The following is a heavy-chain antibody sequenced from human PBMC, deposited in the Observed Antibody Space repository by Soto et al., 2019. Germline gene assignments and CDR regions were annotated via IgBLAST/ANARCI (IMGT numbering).Heavy chain of an antibody. V-gene: IGHV4-34*01. J-gene: IGHJ5*02. CDR1: GGSFSGYY. Sequence: PSETLSLTCAVYGGSFSGYYWSWIRQPPGKGLEWIGEINHSGSTNYNPSLKSRVTISVDTSKNQFSLKLSSVTAADTAVYYCARGRSKIDWFDPWGQGTLVTVS. CDR3: ARGRSKIDWFDP. CDR2: INHSGST.